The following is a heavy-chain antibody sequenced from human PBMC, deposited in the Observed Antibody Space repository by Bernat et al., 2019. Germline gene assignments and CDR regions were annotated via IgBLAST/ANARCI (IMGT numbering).Heavy chain of an antibody. D-gene: IGHD2-2*01. CDR2: ISGSGGST. CDR3: AKEEVREYYYYYYMDV. J-gene: IGHJ6*03. V-gene: IGHV3-23*01. Sequence: EVQLLESGGGLVQPGGSLRLSCAASGFTFSSYAMSWVRQAPGKGLEWVSAISGSGGSTYYADSVKGRFTISRDNSKNTLYLQMNSLRAEDTAVYYCAKEEVREYYYYYYMDVWGKGTTVTVSS. CDR1: GFTFSSYA.